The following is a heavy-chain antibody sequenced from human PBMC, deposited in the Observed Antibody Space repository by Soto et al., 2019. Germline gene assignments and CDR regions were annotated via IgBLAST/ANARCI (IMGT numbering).Heavy chain of an antibody. CDR1: GGSISSGGYS. J-gene: IGHJ4*02. V-gene: IGHV4-30-2*01. CDR2: IYHSGST. D-gene: IGHD6-13*01. Sequence: QLQLQESGSGLVKPSQTLSLTCAVSGGSISSGGYSWSWLRQPPGKGLEWIGYIYHSGSTYYNPSLKSRVTISVDRSKNQFSLKLSSVTAADTDVYYCASGQQLVRNYWGQGTMVTVSS. CDR3: ASGQQLVRNY.